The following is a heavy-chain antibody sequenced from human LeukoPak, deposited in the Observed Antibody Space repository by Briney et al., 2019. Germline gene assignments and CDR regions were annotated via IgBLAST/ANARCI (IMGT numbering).Heavy chain of an antibody. J-gene: IGHJ5*02. CDR1: GFTFSSYS. CDR2: MSNSGENT. Sequence: GGSLRLSCAASGFTFSSYSMQWVRQTPGKGLEWVGIMSNSGENTFYGEAVKGRFTISRDNSQNTLYLQMNSLRPEDTAVYYCARVGSSWYFWFDPWGQGTLVTVSS. D-gene: IGHD6-13*01. V-gene: IGHV3-30*03. CDR3: ARVGSSWYFWFDP.